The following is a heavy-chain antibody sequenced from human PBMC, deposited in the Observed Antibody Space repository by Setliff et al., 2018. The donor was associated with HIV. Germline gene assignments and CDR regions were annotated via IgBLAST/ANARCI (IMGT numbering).Heavy chain of an antibody. V-gene: IGHV3-48*03. CDR1: GFTFSNYE. CDR2: ISSSGTTI. CDR3: ARQGGYSGYGFYYYYYYMDV. J-gene: IGHJ6*03. D-gene: IGHD5-12*01. Sequence: SGGSLRLSCAASGFTFSNYEMNWVRQAPGKGLEWVSYISSSGTTIYYSDSVKGRFTISVDTSKHQFSLKLSSVTAADTAVYYCARQGGYSGYGFYYYYYYMDVWGKGTTVTVSS.